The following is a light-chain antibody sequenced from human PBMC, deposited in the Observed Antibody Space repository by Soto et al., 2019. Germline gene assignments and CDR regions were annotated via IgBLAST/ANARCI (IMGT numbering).Light chain of an antibody. CDR3: QSYDSDFLV. J-gene: IGLJ2*01. CDR2: ENN. Sequence: NFMLTQPHSVSESPGKTLSISCTRSSGSIANNYVQWYQQRPGGAPTTVIYENNQRLSGVPDRFSGSTDGSSNSASLTISGLQTEDEADYYCQSYDSDFLVFGGGTKVTVL. CDR1: SGSIANNY. V-gene: IGLV6-57*04.